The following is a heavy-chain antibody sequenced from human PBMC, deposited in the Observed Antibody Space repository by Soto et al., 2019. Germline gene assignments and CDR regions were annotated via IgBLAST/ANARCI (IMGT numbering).Heavy chain of an antibody. D-gene: IGHD5-12*01. V-gene: IGHV1-2*02. CDR1: GYVFTGFY. Sequence: ASVKVSCKASGYVFTGFYLHWVRQAPGQGLEWMGWIFPNSGATNYAQKFQGRVTLTRDTSLSTGYMDLTRLTSEDTAVYYCATVELIVATASVKNWFDPWGQGTLVTVSS. CDR2: IFPNSGAT. J-gene: IGHJ5*02. CDR3: ATVELIVATASVKNWFDP.